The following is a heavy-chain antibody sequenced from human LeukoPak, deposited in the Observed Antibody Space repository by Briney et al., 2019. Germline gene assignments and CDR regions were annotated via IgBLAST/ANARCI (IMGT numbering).Heavy chain of an antibody. V-gene: IGHV4-4*02. J-gene: IGHJ5*02. D-gene: IGHD3-3*01. Sequence: SGTLSLTCAVSGGSISSSNWWSWVRQPPGKGLEWIGEIYHSGSTNYNPSLKSRVTISVDKSKNQFSLKLSSVTAADKAVYYCARAFRAITIGTWSDPWGQGTLVTVSS. CDR2: IYHSGST. CDR3: ARAFRAITIGTWSDP. CDR1: GGSISSSNW.